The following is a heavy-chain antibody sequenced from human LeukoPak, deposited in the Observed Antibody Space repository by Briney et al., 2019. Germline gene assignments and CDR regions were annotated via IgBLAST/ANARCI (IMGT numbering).Heavy chain of an antibody. CDR2: ISYDGSNK. Sequence: GRSLRLSCAASGFTFSSYGMHWVRQAPGKGLEWVAVISYDGSNKYYADSVKGRFTISRDNSKNTLYLQMNSLRAEDTAVYYCAKWAWAADYWGQGTLVTVSS. J-gene: IGHJ4*02. D-gene: IGHD3-16*01. CDR1: GFTFSSYG. CDR3: AKWAWAADY. V-gene: IGHV3-30*18.